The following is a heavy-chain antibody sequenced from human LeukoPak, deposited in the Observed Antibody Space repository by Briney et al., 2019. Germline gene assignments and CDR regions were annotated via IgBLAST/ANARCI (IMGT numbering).Heavy chain of an antibody. D-gene: IGHD6-13*01. V-gene: IGHV4-31*03. CDR3: ARVKQQLVRGIFDY. Sequence: SETLSLTCTVSGGSISSGGYYWSWIRQHPGKGLEWIGYIYYSGSTYYNPSLKSRVTISVDTSKNQFSLKLSSVTAADTAVYYCARVKQQLVRGIFDYWGQGTLVTVFS. CDR1: GGSISSGGYY. CDR2: IYYSGST. J-gene: IGHJ4*02.